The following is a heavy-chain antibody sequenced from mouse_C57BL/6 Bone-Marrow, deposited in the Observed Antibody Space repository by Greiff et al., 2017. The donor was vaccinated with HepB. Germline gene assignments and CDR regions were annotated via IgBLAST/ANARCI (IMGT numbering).Heavy chain of an antibody. CDR3: AREDLLRYPWFAY. Sequence: QVQLQQSGAELMKPGASVKLSCKATGYTFTGYWIEWVKQRPGHGLEWIGEILPGSGSTNYTEKFKGKATFTADTSSNTAYMQLSSLTTEDSAIYYCAREDLLRYPWFAYWGQGTLVTVSA. D-gene: IGHD1-1*01. CDR1: GYTFTGYW. J-gene: IGHJ3*01. CDR2: ILPGSGST. V-gene: IGHV1-9*01.